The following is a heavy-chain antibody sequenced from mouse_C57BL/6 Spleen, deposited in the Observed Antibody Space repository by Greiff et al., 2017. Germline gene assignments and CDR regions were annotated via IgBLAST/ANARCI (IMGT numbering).Heavy chain of an antibody. D-gene: IGHD1-1*01. V-gene: IGHV1-31*01. CDR2: ISPYNGVS. J-gene: IGHJ1*03. CDR1: GYSFTGYY. CDR3: ASHYCSRDWYFDV. Sequence: VQLQQSGPELVKPGASVKISCKASGYSFTGYYMHWVKQSHGNILDWIGEISPYNGVSSYTQKFTGKATLTVDKSSSTAYMELRSLTSEDSAVYYCASHYCSRDWYFDVWGTGTTVTVSS.